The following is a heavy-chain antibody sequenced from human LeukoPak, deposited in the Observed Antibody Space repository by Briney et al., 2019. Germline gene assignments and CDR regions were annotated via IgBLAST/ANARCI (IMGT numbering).Heavy chain of an antibody. J-gene: IGHJ6*02. V-gene: IGHV3-33*06. Sequence: PGGSPRLSCAASGFTFRSFAMHWVRQAPGKGLEWVAVIWYDGSKKDYADSVKGRFTISRDDSKNTLYLQMNSLRVEDTAIYYCAKRGDYYSYYYVMEVWGQGTTVIVSS. CDR2: IWYDGSKK. CDR1: GFTFRSFA. D-gene: IGHD2-21*02. CDR3: AKRGDYYSYYYVMEV.